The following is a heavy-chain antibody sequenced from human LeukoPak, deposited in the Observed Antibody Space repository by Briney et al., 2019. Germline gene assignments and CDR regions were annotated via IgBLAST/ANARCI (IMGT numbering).Heavy chain of an antibody. Sequence: PGGSLRLSCAASGFTFSSYGMNWVRQAPGKGLEWVSYISSSGSTIYYADSVKGRFTISRDNSKNTLYLQMNSLRAEDTAVYYCAREPSYPPRWLQLGTYFDYWGQGTLVTVSS. CDR3: AREPSYPPRWLQLGTYFDY. CDR2: ISSSGSTI. CDR1: GFTFSSYG. J-gene: IGHJ4*02. V-gene: IGHV3-48*03. D-gene: IGHD5-24*01.